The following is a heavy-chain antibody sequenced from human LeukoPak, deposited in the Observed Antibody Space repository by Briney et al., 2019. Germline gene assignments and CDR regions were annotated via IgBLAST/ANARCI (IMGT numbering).Heavy chain of an antibody. CDR1: GFTFSSYA. D-gene: IGHD6-19*01. CDR2: IRYDGSNK. J-gene: IGHJ5*02. V-gene: IGHV3-30*02. CDR3: AKLPVGQWHQTNWFDP. Sequence: GGSLRLSCAASGFTFSSYAMHWVRQAPGKGLEWVAFIRYDGSNKYYADSVKGRFTISRDNSKNTLYLQMNSLRAEDTAVYYCAKLPVGQWHQTNWFDPWGQGTLVTVSS.